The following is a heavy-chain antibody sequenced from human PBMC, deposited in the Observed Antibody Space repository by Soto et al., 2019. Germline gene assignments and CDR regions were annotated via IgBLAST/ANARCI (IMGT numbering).Heavy chain of an antibody. CDR2: MSNDGSNK. CDR1: GFTFSHYA. D-gene: IGHD3-3*01. CDR3: ARDLNKSEGRWDY. V-gene: IGHV3-30-3*01. Sequence: QVQLVESGGGVVQPGRSLRLSCAASGFTFSHYAMHWVRQAPGKGLEWVAVMSNDGSNKYYADSVKGQFTISRDNTKNTLYLQLTSLRAEDTARYYCARDLNKSEGRWDYWGQGTLVTVSS. J-gene: IGHJ4*01.